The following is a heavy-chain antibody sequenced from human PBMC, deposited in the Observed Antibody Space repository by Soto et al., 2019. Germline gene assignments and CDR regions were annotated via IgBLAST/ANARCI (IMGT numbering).Heavy chain of an antibody. CDR1: GFTFSSYG. CDR3: AKADTAMVP. J-gene: IGHJ5*02. D-gene: IGHD5-18*01. Sequence: QVQLVESGGGVVQPGRSLRLSCAASGFTFSSYGMHWVRQAPGKGLEWVAVISYDGSNKYYADSVKGRFTISRDNSKNTLYLQMNSLRAEDTAVYYCAKADTAMVPLGPGTLVTVSS. V-gene: IGHV3-30*18. CDR2: ISYDGSNK.